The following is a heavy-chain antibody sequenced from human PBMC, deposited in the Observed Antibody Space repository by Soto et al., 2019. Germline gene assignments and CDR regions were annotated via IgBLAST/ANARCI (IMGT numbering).Heavy chain of an antibody. V-gene: IGHV3-7*01. CDR2: IKQDGSEK. Sequence: GSLRLSCTTSGFIFSSYWMSWVRQAPGKGLEWVAIIKQDGSEKYYVDSVKGRFTISRDNAKNSLYLQMSSLTAEDTAVFYCARTRPYYFDFWGQGTLVTVSS. CDR3: ARTRPYYFDF. J-gene: IGHJ4*02. CDR1: GFIFSSYW.